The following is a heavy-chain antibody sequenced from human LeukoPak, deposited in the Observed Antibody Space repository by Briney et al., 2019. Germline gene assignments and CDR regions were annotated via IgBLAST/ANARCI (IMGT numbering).Heavy chain of an antibody. CDR2: IKSKTDGETT. CDR1: GFTFSNAW. CDR3: TTDPYYYDSSGSDRIDY. Sequence: GGSLRLSCAASGFTFSNAWMTWVGQAPGKGLEWVGRIKSKTDGETTDYAAPVKGRFSISRDDSKNTLYLQMNSLKTEDTAVYYCTTDPYYYDSSGSDRIDYWGQGTLVTVSS. V-gene: IGHV3-15*01. D-gene: IGHD3-22*01. J-gene: IGHJ4*02.